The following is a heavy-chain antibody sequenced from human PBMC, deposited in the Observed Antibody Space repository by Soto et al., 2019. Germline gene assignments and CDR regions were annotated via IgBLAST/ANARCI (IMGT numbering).Heavy chain of an antibody. V-gene: IGHV1-2*02. D-gene: IGHD6-13*01. CDR2: INPNSGGT. CDR1: GYTFTGYY. Sequence: ASVKFSCKASGYTFTGYYMHWVRQAPGQGLEWMGWINPNSGGTNYAQKFQGRVTMTRDTSISTAYMELSRLRSDDTAVYYCARVGSSWYPHDYWGQGTLVTVSS. CDR3: ARVGSSWYPHDY. J-gene: IGHJ4*02.